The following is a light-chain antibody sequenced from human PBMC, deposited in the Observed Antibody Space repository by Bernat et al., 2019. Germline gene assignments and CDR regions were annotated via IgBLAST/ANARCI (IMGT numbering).Light chain of an antibody. CDR2: DVS. J-gene: IGLJ1*01. CDR1: SSDVGGYNH. Sequence: QSALTQPASVSGSPGQSITISCTGTSSDVGGYNHVSWYQQHPGKAPKLIIYDVSDRPSGVSNRFSGSKSGNTASLTISGLQAEGEADYYCSSYTSSSTYVFGTGTKVTVL. V-gene: IGLV2-14*03. CDR3: SSYTSSSTYV.